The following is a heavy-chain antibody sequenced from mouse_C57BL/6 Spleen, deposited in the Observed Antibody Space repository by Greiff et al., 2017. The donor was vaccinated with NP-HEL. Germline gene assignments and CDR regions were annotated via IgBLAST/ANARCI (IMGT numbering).Heavy chain of an antibody. J-gene: IGHJ3*01. Sequence: QVQLQQPGAELVKPGASVKMSCTSSGYTFPSYWITWVKPRPGQGLEWIGDIYPGSGSTNYNEKFKSKATLTVHTSSSPAYMQLSSLTSEDSAVYYWARGGDDYDPFAYWGQGTLVTVSA. CDR3: ARGGDDYDPFAY. D-gene: IGHD2-4*01. CDR1: GYTFPSYW. V-gene: IGHV1-55*01. CDR2: IYPGSGST.